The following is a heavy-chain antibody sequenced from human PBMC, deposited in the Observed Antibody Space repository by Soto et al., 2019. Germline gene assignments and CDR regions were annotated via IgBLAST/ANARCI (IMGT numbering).Heavy chain of an antibody. D-gene: IGHD3-9*01. CDR1: GVKSISHY. CDR3: TKRYFGGADAFDI. J-gene: IGHJ3*02. CDR2: IYSGGST. Sequence: AAVGVKSISHYIRCIIKTTGKGLEWVSVIYSGGSTYYADSVKGRFTISRDNSKNTLYLQMNSLKTEDTAVYYCTKRYFGGADAFDIWGQGTMVTVSS. V-gene: IGHV3-53*03.